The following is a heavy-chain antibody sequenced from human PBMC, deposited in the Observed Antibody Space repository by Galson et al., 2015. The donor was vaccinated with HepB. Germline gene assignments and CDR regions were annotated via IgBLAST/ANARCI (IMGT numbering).Heavy chain of an antibody. Sequence: SVKVSCKASGYTFTSSHMHWVRQAPGQGLEWMGMINPSGASPAYAQNFQGRVTMTRDTSTSTVYMELSRLRFEDTAVYYCARAGCSGGSCYSYEDHLDYWGQGTLVTVSS. D-gene: IGHD2-15*01. V-gene: IGHV1-46*03. CDR1: GYTFTSSH. CDR2: INPSGASP. J-gene: IGHJ4*02. CDR3: ARAGCSGGSCYSYEDHLDY.